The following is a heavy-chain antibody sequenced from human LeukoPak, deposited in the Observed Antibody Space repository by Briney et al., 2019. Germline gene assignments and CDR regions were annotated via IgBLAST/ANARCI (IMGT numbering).Heavy chain of an antibody. CDR2: ISSNSTYI. D-gene: IGHD3-10*01. V-gene: IGHV3-21*01. CDR3: ARAAALYGSGSYLGLHMDV. CDR1: GFSFSSYS. Sequence: KPGGSLRLSCAASGFSFSSYSMNWVRQAPGKGLEWVSFISSNSTYIYYADSVKGRFTISRDNAKNSLNLQMNSLRAEDTALYYCARAAALYGSGSYLGLHMDVWGKGTTVIISS. J-gene: IGHJ6*03.